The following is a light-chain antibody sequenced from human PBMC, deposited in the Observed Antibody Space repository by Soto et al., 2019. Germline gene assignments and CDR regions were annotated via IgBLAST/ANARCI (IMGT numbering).Light chain of an antibody. CDR2: GAS. V-gene: IGKV3-20*01. CDR3: QQYGSSPYT. J-gene: IGKJ2*01. Sequence: EIVLTQSPGTLSLSPGERATLFCRASQSVRNSYLAWYQQKPGQAPRLLIYGASGRATGTPDRFSGSGSGTDFTLTISRLEPEDFAVYYCQQYGSSPYTFGQETKLEI. CDR1: QSVRNSY.